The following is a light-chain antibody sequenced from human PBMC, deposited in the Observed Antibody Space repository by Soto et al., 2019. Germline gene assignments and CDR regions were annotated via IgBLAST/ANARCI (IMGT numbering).Light chain of an antibody. Sequence: EIVLTQSPGALSLSPGESATLSCRASQSVSDTHVAWYQQRPGQAPRLLIYDASRRDIGVPDRFSGSGSGTDFTLTISSLQPEDFATYYCQQSYTITFGQGTRLEIK. V-gene: IGKV3D-20*02. CDR3: QQSYTIT. CDR1: QSVSDTH. J-gene: IGKJ5*01. CDR2: DAS.